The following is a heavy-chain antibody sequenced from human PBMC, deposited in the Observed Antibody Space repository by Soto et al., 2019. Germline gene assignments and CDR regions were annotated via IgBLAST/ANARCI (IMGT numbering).Heavy chain of an antibody. V-gene: IGHV5-10-1*01. D-gene: IGHD3-10*01. Sequence: GESLKISCNGSGYSFTIYWISWVRQMPGKGLEWMGRIDPSDSYTNYSPSFQGHVTISADKSISTAYLQWSSLKASDTAMYYCAVLIGFGLHGFDYWGQGTLVTVS. CDR3: AVLIGFGLHGFDY. CDR1: GYSFTIYW. J-gene: IGHJ4*02. CDR2: IDPSDSYT.